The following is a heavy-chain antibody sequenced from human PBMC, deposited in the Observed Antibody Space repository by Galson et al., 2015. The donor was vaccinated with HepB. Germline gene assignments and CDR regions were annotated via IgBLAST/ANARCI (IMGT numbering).Heavy chain of an antibody. D-gene: IGHD6-13*01. CDR1: GGTFSSYA. CDR3: ARGGGSSYLPWASFDP. J-gene: IGHJ5*02. CDR2: IIPIFGTA. Sequence: QSGAEVKKPGESLRISCKASGGTFSSYAISWVRQAPGQGLEWMGGIIPIFGTANYAQKFQGRVTMTRNTSISTAYMELSSLRSEDTAVYYCARGGGSSYLPWASFDPWGQGTLVTVSS. V-gene: IGHV1-69*05.